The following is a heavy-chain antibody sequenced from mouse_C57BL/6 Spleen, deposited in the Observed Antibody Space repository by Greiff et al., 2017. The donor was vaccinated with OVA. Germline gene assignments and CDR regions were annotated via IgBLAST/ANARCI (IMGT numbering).Heavy chain of an antibody. CDR1: GYTFTDYY. Sequence: EVQLQQSGPELVKPGASVKISCKASGYTFTDYYMNWVKQSHGKSLEWIGDINPNNGGTSYNQKFKGKATLTVDKSSSTAYMELRSLTSEDSAVYYCAVVAKNWYFDVWGTGTTVTVSS. D-gene: IGHD1-1*01. CDR2: INPNNGGT. CDR3: AVVAKNWYFDV. J-gene: IGHJ1*03. V-gene: IGHV1-26*01.